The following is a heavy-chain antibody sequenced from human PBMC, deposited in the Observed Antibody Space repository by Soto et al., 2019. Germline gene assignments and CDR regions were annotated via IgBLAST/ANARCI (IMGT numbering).Heavy chain of an antibody. D-gene: IGHD6-25*01. Sequence: QVQLVESGGGVVQPGRSLRLSCAASGFTFSSYGMHWVRQAPGKGLEWVAVIWYDGSNKYYADSVKGRFTISRDNSKNTLYLQMNSLRAEDTAVYYCARDRAGATENCYGMDVWGQGPTVTVSS. CDR1: GFTFSSYG. CDR3: ARDRAGATENCYGMDV. J-gene: IGHJ6*02. CDR2: IWYDGSNK. V-gene: IGHV3-33*01.